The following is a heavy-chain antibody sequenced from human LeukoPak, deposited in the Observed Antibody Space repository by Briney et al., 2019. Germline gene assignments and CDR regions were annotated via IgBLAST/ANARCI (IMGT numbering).Heavy chain of an antibody. Sequence: PGGSLRLSCAASGFTFSTYAMSWVRQAPGKGLEWVAVISYDGSNKYYADSVKGRFTISRDNSKNTLYLQMNSLRAEDTAVYYCVRDYYDSSGYSTPDYWGQGTLVTVSS. V-gene: IGHV3-30-3*01. CDR1: GFTFSTYA. D-gene: IGHD3-22*01. CDR3: VRDYYDSSGYSTPDY. CDR2: ISYDGSNK. J-gene: IGHJ4*02.